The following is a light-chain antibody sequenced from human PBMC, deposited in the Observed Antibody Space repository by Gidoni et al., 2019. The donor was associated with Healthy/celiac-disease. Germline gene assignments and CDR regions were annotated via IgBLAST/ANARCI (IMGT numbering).Light chain of an antibody. V-gene: IGKV1-39*01. CDR2: AAS. Sequence: DIQMTQSPSSLSASVGDRVTITCRASRTIYSYLNWYQQKPGKAPKLLIYAASSLQSGVPSRFSGSGSGTDFTLTISSLQPEDFATYYCQQSYSSPTWTFXQXTKVEIK. CDR1: RTIYSY. CDR3: QQSYSSPTWT. J-gene: IGKJ1*01.